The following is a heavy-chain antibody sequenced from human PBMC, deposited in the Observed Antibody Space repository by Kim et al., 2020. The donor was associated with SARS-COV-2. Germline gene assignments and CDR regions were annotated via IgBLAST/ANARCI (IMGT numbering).Heavy chain of an antibody. Sequence: ASVKVSCKASGYTFTSYYMHWVRQAPGQGLEWMGIINPSGGSTSYAQKFQGRVTMTRDTSTSTVYMELSSLRSEDTAVYYCARASRNSLSSWYWGDYFDYWGQGTLVTVSS. J-gene: IGHJ4*02. CDR2: INPSGGST. CDR3: ARASRNSLSSWYWGDYFDY. V-gene: IGHV1-46*01. CDR1: GYTFTSYY. D-gene: IGHD6-13*01.